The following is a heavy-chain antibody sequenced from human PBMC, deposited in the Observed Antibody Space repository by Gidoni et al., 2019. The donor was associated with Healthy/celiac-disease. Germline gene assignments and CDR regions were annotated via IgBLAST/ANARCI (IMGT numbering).Heavy chain of an antibody. J-gene: IGHJ5*02. CDR1: AGPTTRGSYH. CDR2: IYTSGST. CDR3: ARKAAAGTRGWFDP. D-gene: IGHD6-13*01. Sequence: QVQLQASGPGPVKPPQTPSLPCTVPAGPTTRGSYHWSWIRQPAGKGREWIGRIYTSGSTNYNPSLKSRVTISVDTSKNQFSLKLSSVTAADTAVYYCARKAAAGTRGWFDPWGQGTLVTVSS. V-gene: IGHV4-61*02.